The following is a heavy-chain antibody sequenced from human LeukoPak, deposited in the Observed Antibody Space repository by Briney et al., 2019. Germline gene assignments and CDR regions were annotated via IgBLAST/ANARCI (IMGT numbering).Heavy chain of an antibody. V-gene: IGHV3-7*01. CDR2: IKQDGSEK. CDR1: GFTFSSYW. D-gene: IGHD6-13*01. CDR3: ARDSAPPSSSWLGGGGY. Sequence: GGSLGLSCAASGFTFSSYWMSWVRQAPGKGLEWVANIKQDGSEKYYVDSVKGRFTISRDNAKNSLYLQMNSLRAEDTAVYYCARDSAPPSSSWLGGGGYWGQGTLVTVSS. J-gene: IGHJ4*02.